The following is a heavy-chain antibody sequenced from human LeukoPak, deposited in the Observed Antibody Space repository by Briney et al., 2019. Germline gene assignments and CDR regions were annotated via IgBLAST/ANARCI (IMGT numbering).Heavy chain of an antibody. J-gene: IGHJ4*02. CDR1: GYTFTSYG. V-gene: IGHV1-18*01. CDR3: VRSRWELLVYFDY. Sequence: ASVKVSCKTSGYTFTSYGISWVRQAPGQGLEWMGWISAYNGNTNYAQKFQDRVTMTRDTSTSTVYMELSSLRSEDTAMYYCVRSRWELLVYFDYWGQGTLVTVSS. D-gene: IGHD1-26*01. CDR2: ISAYNGNT.